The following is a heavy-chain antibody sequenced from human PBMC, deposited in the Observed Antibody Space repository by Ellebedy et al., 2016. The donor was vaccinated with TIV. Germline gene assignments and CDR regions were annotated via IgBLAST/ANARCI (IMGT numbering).Heavy chain of an antibody. Sequence: SVKVSCKASGGTFNSHAISWVRQAPGQGLEWMGGITGMFRTVNYAQKFQGRVTITADEFMTTAYMELSSLRSEDTAVYYCARGGAYYNRYFDDWGQGTLVTVSS. J-gene: IGHJ4*02. CDR2: ITGMFRTV. CDR3: ARGGAYYNRYFDD. V-gene: IGHV1-69*13. CDR1: GGTFNSHA. D-gene: IGHD3-10*01.